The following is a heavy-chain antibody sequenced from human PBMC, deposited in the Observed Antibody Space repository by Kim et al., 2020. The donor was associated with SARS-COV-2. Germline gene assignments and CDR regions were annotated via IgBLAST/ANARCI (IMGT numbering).Heavy chain of an antibody. CDR3: ARDGPPGYYGMDV. J-gene: IGHJ6*02. V-gene: IGHV3-72*01. Sequence: YAASVKGRFTISRDDSKNSLYLQMNSLETGDTAVYYCARDGPPGYYGMDVWGQGTTVTVSS.